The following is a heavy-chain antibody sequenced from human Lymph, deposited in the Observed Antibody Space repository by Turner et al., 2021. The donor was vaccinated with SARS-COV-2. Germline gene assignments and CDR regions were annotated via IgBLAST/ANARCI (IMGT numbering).Heavy chain of an antibody. Sequence: EVQLVESGGGLLQPGTSLKPSCAASGFTVDDYAMHWVRQAPGKGLEWVSGINWSGGSIAYADSVKGRFPISRDNPKNSLYLQMNSLRAEDTAFYYCAKDLAGTYYSSFDYWGQGTLVTVSS. CDR2: INWSGGSI. V-gene: IGHV3-9*01. D-gene: IGHD1-26*01. J-gene: IGHJ4*02. CDR1: GFTVDDYA. CDR3: AKDLAGTYYSSFDY.